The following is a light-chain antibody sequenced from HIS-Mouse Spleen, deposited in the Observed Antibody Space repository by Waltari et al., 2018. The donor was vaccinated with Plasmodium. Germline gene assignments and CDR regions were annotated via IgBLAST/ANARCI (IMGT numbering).Light chain of an antibody. Sequence: EIVMTQSPATLSVSPGERATLSCRASQSVSSNLAWYQQKPGQAPRLLIYGASTRATGIPARFSGSGVGTEFTLTISSMESEDFEVEYCQQYNNWPRGTFGQGTKVEIK. CDR3: QQYNNWPRGT. CDR1: QSVSSN. CDR2: GAS. V-gene: IGKV3-15*01. J-gene: IGKJ1*01.